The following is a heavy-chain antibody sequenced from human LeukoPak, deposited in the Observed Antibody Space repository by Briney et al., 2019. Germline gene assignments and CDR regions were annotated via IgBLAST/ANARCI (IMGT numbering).Heavy chain of an antibody. CDR2: LSYDGTTR. D-gene: IGHD2-15*01. CDR3: ARTTRPNRWSDAFDI. J-gene: IGHJ3*02. Sequence: QSGGSLRLSCAASGFTFSTYTIHWVRQAPGKGLEWVAVLSYDGTTRYYADSVRGRFTISIDISKNTLYLQMNSLRPDDTAVYSCARTTRPNRWSDAFDIWGQGTMVTVSS. CDR1: GFTFSTYT. V-gene: IGHV3-30*01.